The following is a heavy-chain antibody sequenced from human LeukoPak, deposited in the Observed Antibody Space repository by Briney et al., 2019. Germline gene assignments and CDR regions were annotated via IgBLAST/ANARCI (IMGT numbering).Heavy chain of an antibody. CDR2: VWYDAIDK. J-gene: IGHJ4*02. CDR3: AKSPFRGGSSWTEFDY. Sequence: GGSLRLSCAASGFTFSSYGIHWVRQAPGKGLEWVAFVWYDAIDKYYRDSVKGRFTISRDNSRDTVYLEMNSLRPEDTAVYYCAKSPFRGGSSWTEFDYWGQGTLVTVS. V-gene: IGHV3-30*02. CDR1: GFTFSSYG. D-gene: IGHD6-13*01.